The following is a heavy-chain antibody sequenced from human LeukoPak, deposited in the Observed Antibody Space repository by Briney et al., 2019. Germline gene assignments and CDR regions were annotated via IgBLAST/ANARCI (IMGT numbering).Heavy chain of an antibody. D-gene: IGHD2-15*01. J-gene: IGHJ4*02. CDR1: GFAFSSYS. CDR3: ARGYRSGGSCYVFDY. V-gene: IGHV3-21*01. Sequence: PGGSLRLSCAASGFAFSSYSMNWVRQAPGKGLEWVSSISSSSSYIYYADSVKGRFTISRDNAKNSLYLQMNSLRAEDTAVYYCARGYRSGGSCYVFDYWGQGTLVTVSS. CDR2: ISSSSSYI.